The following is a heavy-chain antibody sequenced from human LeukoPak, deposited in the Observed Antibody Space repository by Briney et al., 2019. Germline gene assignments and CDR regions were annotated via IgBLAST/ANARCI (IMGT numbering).Heavy chain of an antibody. V-gene: IGHV4-34*01. CDR2: INHSGST. CDR3: AIYGGNSVFDY. CDR1: GGSFSGYY. J-gene: IGHJ4*02. D-gene: IGHD4-23*01. Sequence: SETLSLTCAVYGGSFSGYYWSWIRQPPGNGLEWIGEINHSGSTNYNPSLKRRVTISADSSKNQFSLNLSSVTAADTAVYYCAIYGGNSVFDYWGQGALVTVSS.